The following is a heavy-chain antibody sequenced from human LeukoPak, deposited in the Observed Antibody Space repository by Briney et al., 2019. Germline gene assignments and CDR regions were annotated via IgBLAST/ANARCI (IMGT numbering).Heavy chain of an antibody. CDR1: GFTFSSYA. CDR3: AREAGGYDILTGFDY. CDR2: ISGSGGST. V-gene: IGHV3-23*01. Sequence: GGSLRLSCAASGFTFSSYAMSWVRQAPGKGLEWVSAISGSGGSTYYADSVKGRFTISRDNAKNSLYLQMNSLRAEDTAVYYCAREAGGYDILTGFDYWGQGTLVTVSS. D-gene: IGHD3-9*01. J-gene: IGHJ4*02.